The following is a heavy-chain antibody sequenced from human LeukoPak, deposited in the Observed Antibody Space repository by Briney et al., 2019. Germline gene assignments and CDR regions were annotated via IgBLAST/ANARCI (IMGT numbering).Heavy chain of an antibody. CDR1: GFTFSRYA. D-gene: IGHD3-10*01. V-gene: IGHV3-23*01. Sequence: GGSLRLSCAASGFTFSRYAMSWVRQAPGKGLEWVSAFSGSGGSTYYADSVKGRFTISRDNSKNTLYLQMNSLRAEDTAVYYCASWLRGVIGAFDIWGQGTMVTVSS. CDR2: FSGSGGST. CDR3: ASWLRGVIGAFDI. J-gene: IGHJ3*02.